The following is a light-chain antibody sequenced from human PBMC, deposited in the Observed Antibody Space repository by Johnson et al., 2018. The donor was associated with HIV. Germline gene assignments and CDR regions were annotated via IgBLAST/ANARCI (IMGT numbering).Light chain of an antibody. Sequence: QSVLTQPPSVSAAPGQKVTISCSGGSSNIGNNYVSWYQQLPGTAPKLLIYENDKRPSGIPDRFSGSQSGTSASLCITGLQTGDEADSYCGTWDISLSAGVFGTGTKVTVL. CDR3: GTWDISLSAGV. CDR1: SSNIGNNY. CDR2: END. J-gene: IGLJ1*01. V-gene: IGLV1-51*02.